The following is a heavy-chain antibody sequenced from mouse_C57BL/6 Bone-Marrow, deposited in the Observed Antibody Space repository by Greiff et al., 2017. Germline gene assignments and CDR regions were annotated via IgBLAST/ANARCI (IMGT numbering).Heavy chain of an antibody. CDR1: GFTFSDYG. D-gene: IGHD1-1*01. J-gene: IGHJ4*01. Sequence: EVKLMVSGGGLVQPGGSLKLSCAVSGFTFSDYGLAWVRQASRKGPEWVAFMSNLAYSIYCADTVTGRFTISRENAKDTLYLEMSSLRSEDTAMYYCARQNYGSSYDYAMSYWSRGTSVTVYS. CDR3: ARQNYGSSYDYAMSY. CDR2: MSNLAYSI. V-gene: IGHV5-15*01.